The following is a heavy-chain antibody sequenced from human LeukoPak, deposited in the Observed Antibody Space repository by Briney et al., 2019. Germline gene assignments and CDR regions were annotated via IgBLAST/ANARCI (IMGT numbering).Heavy chain of an antibody. V-gene: IGHV3-23*01. CDR3: ARSGYSRTYYYYMDV. CDR2: ISGSGGST. D-gene: IGHD5-18*01. CDR1: GFTFSSYA. Sequence: GGSLRLSCAASGFTFSSYAMSWVRQAPGKGLEWVSAISGSGGSTYYADSVKGRFTISRDNSKNTLYLQMNSLRAEDTAVYYCARSGYSRTYYYYMDVWGKGTTVTVSS. J-gene: IGHJ6*03.